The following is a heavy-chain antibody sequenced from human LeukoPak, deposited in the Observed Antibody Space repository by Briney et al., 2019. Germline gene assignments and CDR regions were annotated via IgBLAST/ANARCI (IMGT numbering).Heavy chain of an antibody. J-gene: IGHJ5*02. V-gene: IGHV1-8*01. CDR2: MNPNSGNT. CDR1: GYTFTSYG. Sequence: ASVKVSCKASGYTFTSYGINWVRQATGQGLEWMGWMNPNSGNTGYAQKFQGRVTMTRNTSISTAYMELSSLRSEDTAVYYCARGKTRKDFWSGYYTSNWFDPWGQGTLVTVSS. D-gene: IGHD3-3*01. CDR3: ARGKTRKDFWSGYYTSNWFDP.